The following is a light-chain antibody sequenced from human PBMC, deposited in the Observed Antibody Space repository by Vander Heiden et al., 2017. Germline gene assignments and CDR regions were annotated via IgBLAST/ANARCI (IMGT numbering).Light chain of an antibody. J-gene: IGKJ1*01. Sequence: EIVMTQSPATLSVSPGERATLSCRASQSVSTNLAGYQQKPGQGPRLLILAASTRAPGVPDRISGSGSGTEFALTISSLQSEDFAVYFCQQYNNWPPWTFGQGTKVEIK. CDR2: AAS. V-gene: IGKV3-15*01. CDR1: QSVSTN. CDR3: QQYNNWPPWT.